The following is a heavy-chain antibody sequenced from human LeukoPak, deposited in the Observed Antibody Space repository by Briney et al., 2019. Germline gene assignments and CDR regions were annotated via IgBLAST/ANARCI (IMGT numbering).Heavy chain of an antibody. Sequence: ASETLSLTCTGSGGSISSYYWSWIRQPPGKGREGIGYIYYSGSTHYNPSLKSRVTISVDTSKNQFSLKLSSVTAADTAVYYCAKDPNGDYIGAFDVWGQGTMVTVSS. CDR2: IYYSGST. CDR1: GGSISSYY. J-gene: IGHJ3*01. D-gene: IGHD4-17*01. V-gene: IGHV4-59*01. CDR3: AKDPNGDYIGAFDV.